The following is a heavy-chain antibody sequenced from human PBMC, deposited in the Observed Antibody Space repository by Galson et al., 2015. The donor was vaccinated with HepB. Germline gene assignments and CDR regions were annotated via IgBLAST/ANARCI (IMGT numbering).Heavy chain of an antibody. J-gene: IGHJ4*02. D-gene: IGHD6-19*01. Sequence: LRLSCAASGFTFSSYSMNWVRQAPGKGLEWVSSISSSSSYIYYADSVKGRFTISRDNAKNSLYLQMNSLRAEDTAVYYCARASVSGWPQEYPDYWGQGTLVTVSS. CDR3: ARASVSGWPQEYPDY. V-gene: IGHV3-21*01. CDR2: ISSSSSYI. CDR1: GFTFSSYS.